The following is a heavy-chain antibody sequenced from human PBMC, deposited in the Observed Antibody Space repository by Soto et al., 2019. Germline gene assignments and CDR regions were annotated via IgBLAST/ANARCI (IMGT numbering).Heavy chain of an antibody. V-gene: IGHV5-51*01. Sequence: GESLKISCRGSGYDFNTNWFGWVRQLPGRGLEWVGIMYPGDSDTRLPPSLQGHVTLSADVAVSTAFLQWHSLKTSDSGMYFCARLPRDCNKTSCYYAGHWGEVTSFPV. CDR1: GYDFNTNW. CDR2: MYPGDSDT. D-gene: IGHD3-3*01. J-gene: IGHJ4*02. CDR3: ARLPRDCNKTSCYYAGH.